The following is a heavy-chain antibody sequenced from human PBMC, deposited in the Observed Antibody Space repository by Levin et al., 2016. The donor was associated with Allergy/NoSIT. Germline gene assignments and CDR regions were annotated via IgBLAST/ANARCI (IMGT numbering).Heavy chain of an antibody. CDR2: ISFDGTSE. CDR3: ARPLADFWNPSIRSGDV. CDR1: GFTFSDHA. Sequence: GESLKISCIGSGFTFSDHAVYWVRQAPGKGPEWVAVISFDGTSEYYADSVKGRFTVSRDNSKNTVFLHLNSLRRDDTGVYYCARPLADFWNPSIRSGDVWGPGTTVTVS. J-gene: IGHJ6*02. D-gene: IGHD3-3*01. V-gene: IGHV3-30-3*01.